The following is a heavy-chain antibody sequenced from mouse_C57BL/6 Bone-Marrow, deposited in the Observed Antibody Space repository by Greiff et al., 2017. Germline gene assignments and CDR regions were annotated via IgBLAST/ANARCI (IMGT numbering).Heavy chain of an antibody. CDR2: IHPNSGST. V-gene: IGHV1-64*01. CDR3: ARWAYGSSLYWYFDV. D-gene: IGHD1-1*01. Sequence: QVQLQQPGAELVKPGASVKLSCKASGYTFTSYWMHWVKQRPGQGLEWIGMIHPNSGSTNYNEKFKSKATLTVDNSSSTAYMQLSSLTSEDSAVYYCARWAYGSSLYWYFDVWGTGTTVTVSS. J-gene: IGHJ1*03. CDR1: GYTFTSYW.